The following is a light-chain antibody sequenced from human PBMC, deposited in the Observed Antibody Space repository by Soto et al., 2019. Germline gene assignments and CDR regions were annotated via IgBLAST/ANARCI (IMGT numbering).Light chain of an antibody. CDR3: QSYESSSLSGFV. J-gene: IGLJ1*01. CDR2: EVS. CDR1: SSDLGTYHF. V-gene: IGLV2-14*01. Sequence: QSVLTQPASVSGSPGQSITISCTGTSSDLGTYHFVSWYQQHPDKAPKLMIYEVSNRPSGVSNRFSGSKSGISASLAITGLQADDEADYYCQSYESSSLSGFVFGSGTKVTVL.